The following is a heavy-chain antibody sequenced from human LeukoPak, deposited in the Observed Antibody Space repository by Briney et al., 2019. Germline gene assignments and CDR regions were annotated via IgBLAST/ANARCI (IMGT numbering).Heavy chain of an antibody. Sequence: SETLSLTCTVSGGSISSYYWSWIRQPPGKGLEWIGYIYYSGSTNYNPSLKSRATISLDKSKNQFSLQLSSVTAADTAVYYCASYLYYYDSSGYTGGFDYWGQGTLVTVSS. D-gene: IGHD3-22*01. CDR2: IYYSGST. J-gene: IGHJ4*02. CDR1: GGSISSYY. V-gene: IGHV4-59*08. CDR3: ASYLYYYDSSGYTGGFDY.